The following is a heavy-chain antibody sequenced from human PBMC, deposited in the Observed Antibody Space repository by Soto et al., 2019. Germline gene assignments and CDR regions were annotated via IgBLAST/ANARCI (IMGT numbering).Heavy chain of an antibody. J-gene: IGHJ6*02. CDR2: IIPIFGTT. V-gene: IGHV1-69*13. D-gene: IGHD4-17*01. CDR1: GGTISSYL. Sequence: SVKVSCKASGGTISSYLISWVRQAPGQGLEWMGGIIPIFGTTNYAQKFQGRVTITADESTNTAYMELSSLRSDDTAVYYCARGATVTNYYYNGMDVWGRGTTVTVSS. CDR3: ARGATVTNYYYNGMDV.